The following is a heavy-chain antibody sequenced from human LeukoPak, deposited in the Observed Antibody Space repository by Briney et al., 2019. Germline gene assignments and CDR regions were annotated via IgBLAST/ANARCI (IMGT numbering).Heavy chain of an antibody. Sequence: GGSLRLSCAASGFTFSSYAMSWVRQAPGKGLEWVSAISASGGNTYYADSVKGRFTTSRDSSKNTLYLQMNSLRAEDTAIYYCAKDLRGATVTTKGDYWGQGTLVTVSS. J-gene: IGHJ4*02. CDR2: ISASGGNT. V-gene: IGHV3-23*01. CDR1: GFTFSSYA. D-gene: IGHD4-17*01. CDR3: AKDLRGATVTTKGDY.